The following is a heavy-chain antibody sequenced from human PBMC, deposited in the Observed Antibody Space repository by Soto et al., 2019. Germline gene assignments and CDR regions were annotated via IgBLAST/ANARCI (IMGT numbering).Heavy chain of an antibody. Sequence: PGESLKISCKGSGYSFTSYWISWVRQMPGKGLEWMGRIDPSDSYTNYSPSFQGHVTISADKSISTAYLQWSSLKASDTAMYYCARHPDCSSTSCQPRGYYGMDVWGQGTTVTVSS. CDR3: ARHPDCSSTSCQPRGYYGMDV. CDR1: GYSFTSYW. D-gene: IGHD2-2*01. V-gene: IGHV5-10-1*01. J-gene: IGHJ6*02. CDR2: IDPSDSYT.